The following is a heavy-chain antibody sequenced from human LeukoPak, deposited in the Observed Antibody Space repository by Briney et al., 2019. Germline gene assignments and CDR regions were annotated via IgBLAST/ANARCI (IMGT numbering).Heavy chain of an antibody. CDR2: ISSSSSYI. V-gene: IGHV3-21*04. CDR3: ARSLPQLDYYYYYMDV. J-gene: IGHJ6*03. D-gene: IGHD6-6*01. Sequence: GGSLRLSCAASGFTFSSYSMNWVRQAPGKGLDWASSISSSSSYIYYADSVKGRFTISRDNAKNSLYLQMNSLRSDDTAVYYCARSLPQLDYYYYYMDVWGKGTTVTISS. CDR1: GFTFSSYS.